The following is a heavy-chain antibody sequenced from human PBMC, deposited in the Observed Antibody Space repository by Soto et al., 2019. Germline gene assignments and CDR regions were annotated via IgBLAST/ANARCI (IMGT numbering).Heavy chain of an antibody. CDR1: GGSISSGGYS. V-gene: IGHV4-30-2*01. J-gene: IGHJ5*02. CDR3: PRRDPEGFDP. Sequence: SETLSLTCAVSGGSISSGGYSWSWIRQPPGKGLEWIWYIYHSGSTYYNPSLKSRVTISVDRSKNQFSLKLSSVTAAETALYYCPRRDPEGFDPWGQGTLDTVS. CDR2: IYHSGST.